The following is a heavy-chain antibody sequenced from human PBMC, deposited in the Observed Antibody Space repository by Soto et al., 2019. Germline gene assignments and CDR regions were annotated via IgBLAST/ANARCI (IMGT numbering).Heavy chain of an antibody. CDR1: GFTFDDYA. D-gene: IGHD3-10*01. Sequence: EVQLVESGGGLVQPGRSLRLSCAASGFTFDDYAMHWVRQAPGKGLEWVSGISWNSGSIGYADSVKGRFTITRDNAKNSLYLQMNSLRAEDTALYYCAKGSYYHGSGRFQESDYWGQGTLVTVSS. CDR3: AKGSYYHGSGRFQESDY. CDR2: ISWNSGSI. J-gene: IGHJ4*02. V-gene: IGHV3-9*01.